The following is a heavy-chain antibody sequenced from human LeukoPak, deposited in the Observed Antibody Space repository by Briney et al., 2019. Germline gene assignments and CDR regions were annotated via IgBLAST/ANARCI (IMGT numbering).Heavy chain of an antibody. Sequence: SETLSLTCAVYGGSFSGYYWSWIRQPPGKGLEWIGEINHSGSTNYNPSLKSRVTISVDTSKNQFSLKLSSVTAADTAVYYCARGGYVGARAFDIWGQGTMVTVSS. D-gene: IGHD5-12*01. V-gene: IGHV4-34*01. CDR3: ARGGYVGARAFDI. CDR1: GGSFSGYY. J-gene: IGHJ3*02. CDR2: INHSGST.